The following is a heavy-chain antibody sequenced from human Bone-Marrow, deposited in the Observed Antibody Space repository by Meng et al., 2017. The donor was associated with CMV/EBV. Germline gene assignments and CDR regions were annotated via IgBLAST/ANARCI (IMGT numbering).Heavy chain of an antibody. Sequence: SETLSLTCTVSGGSISSSSYYWGWIRQPPGKGLEWIGRIYYSGSTYYNPSLKSRVTISVDTSKNQFSLKLSSVTAADTAVYYCAREVEYCSSTSCYSGGMDGWGQGTTVTVSS. CDR3: AREVEYCSSTSCYSGGMDG. V-gene: IGHV4-39*07. CDR2: IYYSGST. CDR1: GGSISSSSYY. J-gene: IGHJ6*02. D-gene: IGHD2-2*01.